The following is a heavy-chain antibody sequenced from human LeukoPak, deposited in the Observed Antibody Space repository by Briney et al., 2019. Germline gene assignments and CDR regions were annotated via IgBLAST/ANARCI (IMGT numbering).Heavy chain of an antibody. CDR3: ARDKIVGPTTLDY. D-gene: IGHD1-26*01. Sequence: PGGSLRLSCAASGFTFSDYWMSWVRQTPEKGLEWVANIKQDGYEKYYVDSVKGRSTISRDNAKTSLYLQMNSLRADDTAVYYCARDKIVGPTTLDYWGQGILVTVSS. J-gene: IGHJ4*02. CDR1: GFTFSDYW. CDR2: IKQDGYEK. V-gene: IGHV3-7*01.